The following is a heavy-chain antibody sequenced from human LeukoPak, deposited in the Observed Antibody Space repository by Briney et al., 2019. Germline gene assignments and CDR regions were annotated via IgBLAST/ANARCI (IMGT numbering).Heavy chain of an antibody. D-gene: IGHD3-10*01. Sequence: GRSLTLSCAASGFTFDDYAMHWVRQAPGKGLEWVSGISWNSGSIGYADSVKGRFTISRDNAKNSLYLQMNSLRAEDTALYYCAKDKRGMDVWGQGTTVTVSS. CDR2: ISWNSGSI. CDR1: GFTFDDYA. V-gene: IGHV3-9*01. J-gene: IGHJ6*02. CDR3: AKDKRGMDV.